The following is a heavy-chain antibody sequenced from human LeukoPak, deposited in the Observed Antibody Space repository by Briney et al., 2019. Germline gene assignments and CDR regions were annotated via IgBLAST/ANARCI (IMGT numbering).Heavy chain of an antibody. CDR2: NSSDSSYI. J-gene: IGHJ4*02. CDR1: GFTFSDYT. V-gene: IGHV3-21*01. CDR3: ARDPNVLGITPYYFDF. D-gene: IGHD3-10*02. Sequence: GGSLRLSCAASGFTFSDYTMTWVRQAPGKGLEWVASNSSDSSYIDYADSVKGRFTISRDNAKNSLFLKTDTLRGDDTGIYYCARDPNVLGITPYYFDFWGQGTLVTVSS.